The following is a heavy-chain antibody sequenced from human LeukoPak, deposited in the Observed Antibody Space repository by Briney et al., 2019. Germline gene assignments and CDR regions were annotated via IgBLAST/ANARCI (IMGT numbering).Heavy chain of an antibody. CDR1: GFTFNNYW. V-gene: IGHV3-30*03. D-gene: IGHD5-18*01. J-gene: IGHJ3*02. Sequence: GGSLRLSCAASGFTFNNYWMTWVRQAPGKGLEWVAVISYDGSSKYYADSVKGRFTISRDNSKNTLYLQMNSLRAEDTAVYYCARARSSYGYGDAFDIWGQGTMVTVSS. CDR2: ISYDGSSK. CDR3: ARARSSYGYGDAFDI.